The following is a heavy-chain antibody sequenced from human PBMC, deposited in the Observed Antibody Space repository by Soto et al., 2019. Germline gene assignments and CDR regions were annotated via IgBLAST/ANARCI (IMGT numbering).Heavy chain of an antibody. D-gene: IGHD6-13*01. J-gene: IGHJ6*02. Sequence: VASVKVSCKASGGTFSSYAISWVRQAPGQGLEWMGGIIPIFGTANYAQKFQGRVTITADESTSTAYMELSSLRSEDTAVYYCARDISTRQLVQTPEDYYYGMDVWGQGTTVTVSS. CDR2: IIPIFGTA. V-gene: IGHV1-69*13. CDR3: ARDISTRQLVQTPEDYYYGMDV. CDR1: GGTFSSYA.